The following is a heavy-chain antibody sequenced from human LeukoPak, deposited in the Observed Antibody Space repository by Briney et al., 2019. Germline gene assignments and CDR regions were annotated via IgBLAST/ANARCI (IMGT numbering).Heavy chain of an antibody. CDR2: INSDGSST. Sequence: GGSLRLSCAASGFTFSSYWMHWVRQAPGKGLVWVSRINSDGSSTSYADSVKGRFTISRDNAKNSLYLQMNSLRAEDTAVYYCARARPVVVPAATYYFDYWGQGTLVTVSS. CDR1: GFTFSSYW. D-gene: IGHD2-2*01. J-gene: IGHJ4*02. V-gene: IGHV3-74*01. CDR3: ARARPVVVPAATYYFDY.